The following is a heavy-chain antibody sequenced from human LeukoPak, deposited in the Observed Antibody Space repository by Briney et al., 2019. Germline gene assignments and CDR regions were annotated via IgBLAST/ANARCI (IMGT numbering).Heavy chain of an antibody. CDR2: IYYSEST. Sequence: SETLSLTCTVSGGSISSYYWSWIRQPPGKGLEWIGYIYYSESTNYNPSLKSRVTISVDTSKNQFSLKLSSVTAADTAVYYCAREYYDILTGWAGMDVWGKGTTVTVSS. CDR3: AREYYDILTGWAGMDV. J-gene: IGHJ6*04. V-gene: IGHV4-59*01. CDR1: GGSISSYY. D-gene: IGHD3-9*01.